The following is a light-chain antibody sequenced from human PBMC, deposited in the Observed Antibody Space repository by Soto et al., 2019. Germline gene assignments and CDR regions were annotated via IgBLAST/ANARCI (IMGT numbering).Light chain of an antibody. V-gene: IGKV3-20*01. CDR2: ATS. CDR1: QSVSSGY. J-gene: IGKJ1*01. Sequence: EIVLTQSPDTLSLSPGERATLSCRAIQSVSSGYLAWYQQKPGQAPRPLIYATSSRATGLPDRFSGSGSGTDFALTISRLEPEDFAVYYCQHYDDSPPWTFGQGTKVDIK. CDR3: QHYDDSPPWT.